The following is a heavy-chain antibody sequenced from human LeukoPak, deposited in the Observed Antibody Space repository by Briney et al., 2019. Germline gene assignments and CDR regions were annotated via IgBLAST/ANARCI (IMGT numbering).Heavy chain of an antibody. CDR3: AKADQKYYDFWSGYDY. CDR2: ISGSGGST. J-gene: IGHJ4*02. Sequence: PGGSLRLSCAASGFTFSSYAMSWVRQVPVKGLEWVSAISGSGGSTYYADSVKGRFTISRDNSKNTLYLQMNSLRAEDTAVYYCAKADQKYYDFWSGYDYWGQGTLVTVSS. CDR1: GFTFSSYA. D-gene: IGHD3-3*01. V-gene: IGHV3-23*01.